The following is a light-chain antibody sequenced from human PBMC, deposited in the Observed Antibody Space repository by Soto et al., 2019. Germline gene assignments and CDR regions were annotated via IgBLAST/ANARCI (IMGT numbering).Light chain of an antibody. V-gene: IGLV1-44*01. CDR2: TND. CDR3: ATWDDSVYV. Sequence: QSVLTQPPSVSGAPGQRVTISCTGSSSNIGTNTVNWFQHLPGSAPKLLIYTNDQRPSGVPDRFSGSRSGTSAYLAISGLQSEDEADYYCATWDDSVYVFGTGTKV. CDR1: SSNIGTNT. J-gene: IGLJ1*01.